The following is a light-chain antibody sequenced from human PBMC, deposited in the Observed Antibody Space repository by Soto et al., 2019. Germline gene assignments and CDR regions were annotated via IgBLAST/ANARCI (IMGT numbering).Light chain of an antibody. CDR2: DAS. J-gene: IGKJ4*01. Sequence: DIQMTQSPSSLCASVGDTVTISCRASQAINIYLAWCQQKPGKLPDLLIYDASTLHIGVSSRFSGSGYGTDFTLTISNLQPEDVAIYYCQRYDAAPLTFGGGTKVEIK. V-gene: IGKV1-27*01. CDR1: QAINIY. CDR3: QRYDAAPLT.